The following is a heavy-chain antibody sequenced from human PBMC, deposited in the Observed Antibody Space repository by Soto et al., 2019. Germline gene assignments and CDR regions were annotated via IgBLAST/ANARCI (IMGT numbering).Heavy chain of an antibody. CDR1: GDSYSISTYS. V-gene: IGHV4-30-2*01. CDR2: IYQSGVT. Sequence: SETLSLTCNMSGDSYSISTYSWSWIRQPPGKALQWIGFIYQSGVTSYNPSLASRVPISLGRSSNQCSLKLKSVTAADTAVYFCAGMPYTSGLRFDPWGPGTLVTVSS. CDR3: AGMPYTSGLRFDP. D-gene: IGHD6-19*01. J-gene: IGHJ5*02.